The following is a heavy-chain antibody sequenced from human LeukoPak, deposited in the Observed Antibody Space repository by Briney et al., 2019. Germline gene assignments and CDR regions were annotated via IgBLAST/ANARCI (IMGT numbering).Heavy chain of an antibody. CDR3: ARLPTTVSFFDY. V-gene: IGHV3-23*01. D-gene: IGHD4-17*01. J-gene: IGHJ4*02. Sequence: PGGSVRLSCAASGFTFSSYAMSWVRQAPGKGLEWVSGISSSGSFTYYADSVKGRFAISRDNSKNTLYLHMNSLRAGDTAVYFCARLPTTVSFFDYWGQGTLVSVSS. CDR1: GFTFSSYA. CDR2: ISSSGSFT.